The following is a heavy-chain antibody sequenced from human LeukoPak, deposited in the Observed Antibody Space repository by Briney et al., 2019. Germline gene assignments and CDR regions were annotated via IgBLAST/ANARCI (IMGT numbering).Heavy chain of an antibody. J-gene: IGHJ4*02. CDR1: GYTFTSYA. D-gene: IGHD6-19*01. CDR3: ATKFQRWLGFDY. CDR2: INAGNGNT. Sequence: GASVKVSCKASGYTFTSYAMHWVRQAPGQRLEWMGWINAGNGNTKYSQKFQGRVTITRDTSTSTAYMELSSLRSEDTAVYYCATKFQRWLGFDYWGQGTLVTVSS. V-gene: IGHV1-3*01.